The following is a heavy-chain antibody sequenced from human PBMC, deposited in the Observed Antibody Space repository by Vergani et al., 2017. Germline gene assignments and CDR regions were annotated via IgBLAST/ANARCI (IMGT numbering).Heavy chain of an antibody. J-gene: IGHJ4*02. CDR2: LRTGGGNI. V-gene: IGHV3-64D*06. CDR1: FFPFLPSS. CDR3: VKVSESYSDSRPDY. D-gene: IGHD3-22*01. Sequence: VQPASSVLGLVQPLLSLLLSFSSSFFPFLPSSLPFFLPSPFPFLAFLSFLRTGGGNIYYADSVKGRFIISRDNSKNTLSLQMSSLRAEDTAVYYCVKVSESYSDSRPDYWGQGTLVTVSS.